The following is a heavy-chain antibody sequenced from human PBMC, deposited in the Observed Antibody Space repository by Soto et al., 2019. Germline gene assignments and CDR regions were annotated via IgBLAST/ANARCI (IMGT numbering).Heavy chain of an antibody. Sequence: KTSETLSLTCTVTGGSIRSGDYYWSWIRQPPGKGLEWIGYIYYSGSTCYNPSLKSRVTISVDTSKNQFSLKLSSVTAADTAVYYCARGGAFVYWFDPWGQGTLVTVSS. V-gene: IGHV4-30-4*01. J-gene: IGHJ5*02. CDR1: GGSIRSGDYY. CDR2: IYYSGST. CDR3: ARGGAFVYWFDP. D-gene: IGHD3-3*02.